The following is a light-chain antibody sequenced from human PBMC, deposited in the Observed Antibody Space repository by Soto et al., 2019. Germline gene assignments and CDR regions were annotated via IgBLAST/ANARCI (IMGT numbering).Light chain of an antibody. CDR1: QSVSSN. CDR3: QKYNNWPRA. V-gene: IGKV3-15*01. CDR2: GAS. J-gene: IGKJ1*01. Sequence: EIVMTQSPSTLSGSPGERAALCCRASQSVSSNLAWYQQKPGQAPRLLIYGASTRATGIPARFSGSGSGTDFTLTISSLEPEDFAVYYCQKYNNWPRAFGQGTKVDIK.